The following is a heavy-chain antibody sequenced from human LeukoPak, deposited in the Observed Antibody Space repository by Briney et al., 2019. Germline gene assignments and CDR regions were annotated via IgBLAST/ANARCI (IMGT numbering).Heavy chain of an antibody. J-gene: IGHJ4*02. V-gene: IGHV3-30*14. CDR3: ARGGTDGYNYGTLEYFDY. CDR1: GFTFSSYA. CDR2: ISYDGSNK. D-gene: IGHD5-24*01. Sequence: GGSLRLSCAASGFTFSSYAMHWVRQAPGKGLEWVAVISYDGSNKYYADSVKGRFTISRDNSKNTLYLQMNSLRAEDTAVYYCARGGTDGYNYGTLEYFDYWGQGTLVTVSS.